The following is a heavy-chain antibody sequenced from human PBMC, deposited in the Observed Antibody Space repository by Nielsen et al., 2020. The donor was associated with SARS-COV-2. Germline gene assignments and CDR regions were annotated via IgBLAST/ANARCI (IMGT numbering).Heavy chain of an antibody. D-gene: IGHD3/OR15-3a*01. Sequence: GGSLRLSCAASGFTFSSYWMSWVRQAPGKGLEWVSGINWNGGSTGYADSVKGRFTISRDNAKNSLYLQMNSLRAEDTALYHCARVMDPLYYYGMDVWGQGTTVTVSS. CDR2: INWNGGST. CDR3: ARVMDPLYYYGMDV. V-gene: IGHV3-20*01. CDR1: GFTFSSYW. J-gene: IGHJ6*02.